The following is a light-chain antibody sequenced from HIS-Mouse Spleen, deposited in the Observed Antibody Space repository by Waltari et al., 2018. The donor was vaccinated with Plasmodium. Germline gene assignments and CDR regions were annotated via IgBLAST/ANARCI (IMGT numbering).Light chain of an antibody. CDR2: EGS. Sequence: QSALTQPASVSGSPGQSITLSCTGTSRNVGSYNLFSWSPQHPGQAPKLMIYEGSKRPSGVSNRFSGSKSGNTASLTISGLQAEDEADYYCCSYAGSSTNWVFGGGTKLTVL. J-gene: IGLJ3*02. CDR3: CSYAGSSTNWV. CDR1: SRNVGSYNL. V-gene: IGLV2-23*01.